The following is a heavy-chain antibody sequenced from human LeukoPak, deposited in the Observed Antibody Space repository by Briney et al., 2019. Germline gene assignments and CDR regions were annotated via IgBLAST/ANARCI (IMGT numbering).Heavy chain of an antibody. D-gene: IGHD4/OR15-4a*01. Sequence: SETLSLTCTVSGGSISTYYWSWIRQPPGKGLEWIGYIYYSGTTDYNPSLQSRVTISLDTSKNQFSLNLSSVTAADTAVYYCARNLAYRSGAARFFDYWGLGTLVTVSS. V-gene: IGHV4-59*08. J-gene: IGHJ4*02. CDR1: GGSISTYY. CDR2: IYYSGTT. CDR3: ARNLAYRSGAARFFDY.